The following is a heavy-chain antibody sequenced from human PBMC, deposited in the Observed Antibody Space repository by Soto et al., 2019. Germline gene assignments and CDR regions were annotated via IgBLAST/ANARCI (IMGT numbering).Heavy chain of an antibody. D-gene: IGHD3-3*01. CDR2: INHSGST. V-gene: IGHV4-34*01. J-gene: IGHJ4*02. CDR1: CGSFSGYY. CDR3: ARPFTILAAPPD. Sequence: SETVSLTCAVYCGSFSGYYWSWIRQPPGKGLEWIGEINHSGSTNYNPSLKSRVTISVDTSKNQFSLRLSSVTAADTAVYYCARPFTILAAPPDWGQGTLVTVSS.